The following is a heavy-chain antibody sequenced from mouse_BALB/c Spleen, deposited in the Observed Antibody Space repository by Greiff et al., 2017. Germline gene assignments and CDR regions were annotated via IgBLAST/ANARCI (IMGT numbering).Heavy chain of an antibody. V-gene: IGHV14-3*02. CDR3: ARDYYGEGFAY. J-gene: IGHJ3*01. CDR2: IDPANGNT. D-gene: IGHD1-1*01. Sequence: EVQLVESGAELVKPGASVKLSCTASGFNIKDTYMHWVKQRPEQGLEWIGRIDPANGNTKYDPKFQGKATITADTSSNTAYLQLSSLTSEDTAVYYCARDYYGEGFAYWGQGTLVTVSA. CDR1: GFNIKDTY.